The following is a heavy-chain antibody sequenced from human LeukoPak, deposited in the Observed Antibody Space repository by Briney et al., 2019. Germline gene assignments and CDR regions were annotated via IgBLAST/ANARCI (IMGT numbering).Heavy chain of an antibody. CDR3: ASSSEYYDFWSGYYGEGYYYYYMDV. Sequence: SVKVSCKASGGTFSSYAISWVRQAPGQGLEWMGGIIPIFGTANYAQKLQGRVTLTTDESTSTAYMELSSLRSEDTAVYYCASSSEYYDFWSGYYGEGYYYYYMDVWGKGTTVTVSS. J-gene: IGHJ6*03. CDR2: IIPIFGTA. CDR1: GGTFSSYA. V-gene: IGHV1-69*05. D-gene: IGHD3-3*01.